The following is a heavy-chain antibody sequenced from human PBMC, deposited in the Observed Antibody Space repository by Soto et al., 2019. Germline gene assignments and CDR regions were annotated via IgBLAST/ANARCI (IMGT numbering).Heavy chain of an antibody. J-gene: IGHJ6*02. CDR3: ARHRYNSGPTDNDMDV. CDR1: GYDFATYW. D-gene: IGHD6-19*01. V-gene: IGHV5-51*01. CDR2: IYPGDSDT. Sequence: ESLKISCKGSGYDFATYWIGWVRQIPGKGLEWMGIIYPGDSDTKYSPSFQGQVTISVDKSISTAYLQWSSLKASDTAMYYCARHRYNSGPTDNDMDVWGQGTTVTVSS.